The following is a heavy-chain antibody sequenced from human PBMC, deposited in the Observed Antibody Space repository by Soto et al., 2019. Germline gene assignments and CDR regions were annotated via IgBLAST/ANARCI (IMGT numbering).Heavy chain of an antibody. CDR1: GFSVSRNY. J-gene: IGHJ4*02. CDR3: ARVPGRL. CDR2: VYSGGAT. V-gene: IGHV3-53*02. D-gene: IGHD3-10*01. Sequence: QLVETGGGLIQPGTSLTLSCAASGFSVSRNYMTWVRQAPGKGLEWVSFVYSGGATFYADSVKGRFILSRDDSQNTMYLQMXNLRAEDTAVYYCARVPGRLWGRGTLVTVAS.